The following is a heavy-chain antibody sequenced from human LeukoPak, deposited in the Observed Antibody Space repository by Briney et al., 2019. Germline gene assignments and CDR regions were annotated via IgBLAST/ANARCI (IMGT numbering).Heavy chain of an antibody. CDR2: IYYSGST. J-gene: IGHJ3*02. V-gene: IGHV4-59*01. D-gene: IGHD6-13*01. Sequence: SETLSLTCTVSGGSINGYYWSWIRQPPGKGLEYIGYIYYSGSTNYNPSLKSRVTISVDTSKNQFSLKLSSVTAADTAVYYCAGHRYPSSSSYFDIWGQGTMVTVSS. CDR3: AGHRYPSSSSYFDI. CDR1: GGSINGYY.